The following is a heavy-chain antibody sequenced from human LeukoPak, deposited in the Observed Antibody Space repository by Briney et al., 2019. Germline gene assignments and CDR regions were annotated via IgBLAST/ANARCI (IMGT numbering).Heavy chain of an antibody. CDR2: IYTSGST. CDR3: ATVGATGGAFDI. D-gene: IGHD1-26*01. CDR1: GGTISSGSYY. V-gene: IGHV4-61*02. J-gene: IGHJ3*02. Sequence: PSETLSLTCTVSGGTISSGSYYWSWLRQPAGKGLEWIGRIYTSGSTNYNPSLKSRVTISGDTSKNQFSLKLSSVTAADTAVYYCATVGATGGAFDIWGQGTMVTVSS.